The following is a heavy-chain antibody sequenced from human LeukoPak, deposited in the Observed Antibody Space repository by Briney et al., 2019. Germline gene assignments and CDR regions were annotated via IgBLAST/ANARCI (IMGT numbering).Heavy chain of an antibody. V-gene: IGHV1-18*04. Sequence: ASVKVSCKASGYTFTSYGISWVRQAPGQGLEWMGWINNYNGNADYAQKLQGRVTVTTDTSTSTAYTELKSLRSDDTAVYYCARQAGGYSSGWYQFHFDYWGQGTLVTVSS. D-gene: IGHD6-19*01. CDR1: GYTFTSYG. CDR2: INNYNGNA. J-gene: IGHJ4*02. CDR3: ARQAGGYSSGWYQFHFDY.